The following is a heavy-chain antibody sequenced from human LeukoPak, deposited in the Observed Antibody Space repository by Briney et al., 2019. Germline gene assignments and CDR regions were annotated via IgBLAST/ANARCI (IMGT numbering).Heavy chain of an antibody. CDR1: GGSISSSSYY. D-gene: IGHD3-22*01. CDR3: NSDPLQPHYDSSGYRDY. CDR2: IYYSGST. V-gene: IGHV4-39*07. J-gene: IGHJ4*02. Sequence: PSETLSLTCTVSGGSISSSSYYWGWIRQPPGKGLEWIGSIYYSGSTYYNPSLKSRVTISVDTSKNQFSLKLSSVTAADTAVYYCNSDPLQPHYDSSGYRDYWGQGTLVTVSS.